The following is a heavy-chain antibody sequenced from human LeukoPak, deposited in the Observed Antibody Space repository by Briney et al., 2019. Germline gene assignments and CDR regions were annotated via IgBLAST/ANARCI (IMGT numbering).Heavy chain of an antibody. CDR2: INHSGST. D-gene: IGHD3-22*01. Sequence: PSETLSLTCAVYGGSFSGYYWSWIRQPPGKGLEWIGEINHSGSTNYNPSLKSRVTISVDTSKNQFSLKLSSVAAADTAVYYCARGSPTDGSAYLVYWGQGILVTVSS. J-gene: IGHJ4*02. CDR1: GGSFSGYY. V-gene: IGHV4-34*01. CDR3: ARGSPTDGSAYLVY.